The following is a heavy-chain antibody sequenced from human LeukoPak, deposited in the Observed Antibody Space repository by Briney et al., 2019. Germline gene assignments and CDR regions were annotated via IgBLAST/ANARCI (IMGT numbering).Heavy chain of an antibody. V-gene: IGHV3-49*04. J-gene: IGHJ4*02. CDR2: IRSQAYGVTT. CDR1: GFAVSI. D-gene: IGHD2-15*01. CDR3: ARPGEGYCSGGSCYFFDY. Sequence: GGSLRLSCAVSGFAVSIMSWVRQAPGKGLEWVAVIRSQAYGVTTQYAASVKGRFTISRDDSKSIAYLQMNSLKLEDTAVYHCARPGEGYCSGGSCYFFDYWGQGTLVTVSS.